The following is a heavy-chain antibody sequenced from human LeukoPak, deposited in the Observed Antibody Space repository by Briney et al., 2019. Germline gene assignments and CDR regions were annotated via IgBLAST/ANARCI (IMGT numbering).Heavy chain of an antibody. V-gene: IGHV4-39*01. CDR3: ARHGYYYYTSGYFGY. D-gene: IGHD3-22*01. Sequence: SETLSLTCTVSGGSISSSFYYWGWLRQPPGQGLEWIGSTYYSGTTYYKPSLKSRVSVSVDTSKNQLSLNLTSVTAADTALYYCARHGYYYYTSGYFGYWGQGILVTVSS. CDR2: TYYSGTT. CDR1: GGSISSSFYY. J-gene: IGHJ4*02.